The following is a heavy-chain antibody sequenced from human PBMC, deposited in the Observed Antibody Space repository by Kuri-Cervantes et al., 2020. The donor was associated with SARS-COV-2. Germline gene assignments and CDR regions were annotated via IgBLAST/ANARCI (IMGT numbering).Heavy chain of an antibody. V-gene: IGHV4-39*07. D-gene: IGHD4-17*01. CDR3: ARADPVTHLFDY. CDR2: IYHSGST. J-gene: IGHJ4*02. Sequence: SETLSLTCTVSGGSISSGDYYWGWIRQPPGKGLEWIGSIYHSGSTYYNPSLKSRVTISVDTSKNQFSLKLSSVTAADTAVYYCARADPVTHLFDYWGQGTLVTVSS. CDR1: GGSISSGDYY.